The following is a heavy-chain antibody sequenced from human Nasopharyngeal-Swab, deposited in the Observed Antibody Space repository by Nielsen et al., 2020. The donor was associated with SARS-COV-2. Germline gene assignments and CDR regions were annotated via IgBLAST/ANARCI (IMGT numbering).Heavy chain of an antibody. Sequence: ASVKVSCKASGYTFTSYGISWVRQAPGQGLEWMGWINTYNGDTNYAQNFQGRVTVTTDTSTSTAYMELRSLRSDDTAVYFCARPNYCNGLGCYGATHNWFDPWGQGTLVTVSS. CDR1: GYTFTSYG. CDR3: ARPNYCNGLGCYGATHNWFDP. CDR2: INTYNGDT. D-gene: IGHD2-15*01. J-gene: IGHJ5*02. V-gene: IGHV1-18*04.